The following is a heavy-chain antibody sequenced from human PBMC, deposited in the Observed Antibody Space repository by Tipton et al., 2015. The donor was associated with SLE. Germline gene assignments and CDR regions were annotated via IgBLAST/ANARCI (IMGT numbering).Heavy chain of an antibody. CDR2: IYHSGST. CDR1: GYSISSCYY. D-gene: IGHD3-22*01. V-gene: IGHV4-38-2*01. Sequence: PSLTCAVSGYSISSCYYWCWIRQPPGKGLEWIGSIYHSGSTYYKPSLKSRVTISVDTSKNKFSLKQSSVTTADTAVYYCASVARGEWVVVFDYWGQGTLVTVSS. J-gene: IGHJ4*02. CDR3: ASVARGEWVVVFDY.